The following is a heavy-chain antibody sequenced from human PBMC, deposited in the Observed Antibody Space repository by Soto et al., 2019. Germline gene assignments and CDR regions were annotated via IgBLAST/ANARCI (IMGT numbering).Heavy chain of an antibody. D-gene: IGHD2-21*02. CDR1: GFTFTSSA. Sequence: ASVKVSCKASGFTFTSSAMQWVRQARGQRLEWIGWIVVGSGNTNYAQKFQERVTITRDMSTSTAYMELSSLRSEDTAVYYCAAVGSGAYCGGDCSSSGNAFDIWG. J-gene: IGHJ3*02. CDR3: AAVGSGAYCGGDCSSSGNAFDI. V-gene: IGHV1-58*02. CDR2: IVVGSGNT.